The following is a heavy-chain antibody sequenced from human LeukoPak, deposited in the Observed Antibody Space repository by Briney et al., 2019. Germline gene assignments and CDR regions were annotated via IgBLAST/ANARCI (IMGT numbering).Heavy chain of an antibody. CDR2: IFDSGRT. Sequence: PSETLSLTCTVFGGSISSYYWSWIRQPAGRGLEWIGRIFDSGRTNYNPSLKSRVTMSVDTSRNQFSLKLSSVTAADTAVYYCARDADIEVVPTAIYYYYYMDVWGKGTTVTVSS. D-gene: IGHD2-2*01. V-gene: IGHV4-4*07. J-gene: IGHJ6*03. CDR1: GGSISSYY. CDR3: ARDADIEVVPTAIYYYYYMDV.